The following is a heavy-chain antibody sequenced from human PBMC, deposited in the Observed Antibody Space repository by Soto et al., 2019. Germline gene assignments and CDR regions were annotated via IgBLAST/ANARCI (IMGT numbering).Heavy chain of an antibody. CDR3: AKVSISWYAGFFDL. CDR1: GFTFSSHA. J-gene: IGHJ4*02. Sequence: EVQLLESGGGLVQPGRSLSLSCTASGFTFSSHAMTWVRQAPGKGLEWVSGLSDSGDSIYYADSVKGRFTIYRDNSMNTLYLQMNTLRVEETAVYYCAKVSISWYAGFFDLWGQGTLVTFSS. D-gene: IGHD2-2*01. CDR2: LSDSGDSI. V-gene: IGHV3-23*01.